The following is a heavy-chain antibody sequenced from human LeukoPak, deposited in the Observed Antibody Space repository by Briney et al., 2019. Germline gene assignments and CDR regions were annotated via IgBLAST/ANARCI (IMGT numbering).Heavy chain of an antibody. Sequence: PGGSLRLSCAASGFTFSSYAMSWVRQAPGKGLEWVSAISGSGGSTYYADSVKGRFTISRDNSKNTLYLQMNSLRAEDTAVYYCAKDLVRWPKGYYYYMDVWGKGPRSPFP. CDR3: AKDLVRWPKGYYYYMDV. CDR2: ISGSGGST. D-gene: IGHD2-15*01. J-gene: IGHJ6*03. CDR1: GFTFSSYA. V-gene: IGHV3-23*01.